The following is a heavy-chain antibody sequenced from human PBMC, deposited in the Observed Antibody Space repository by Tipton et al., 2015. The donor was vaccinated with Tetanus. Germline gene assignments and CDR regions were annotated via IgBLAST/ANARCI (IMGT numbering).Heavy chain of an antibody. J-gene: IGHJ4*02. CDR2: SWYDGTDQ. CDR3: AREADCSDGSCFSGDFDN. CDR1: GFIFSSYG. Sequence: SLRLSCAASGFIFSSYGIHWVRQAPGKGLEWVAVSWYDGTDQYYADSVKGRFTLSRDNSKNTLYLHMDSLRAEDTALYYCAREADCSDGSCFSGDFDNWGQGTQVTVSS. D-gene: IGHD2-15*01. V-gene: IGHV3-33*01.